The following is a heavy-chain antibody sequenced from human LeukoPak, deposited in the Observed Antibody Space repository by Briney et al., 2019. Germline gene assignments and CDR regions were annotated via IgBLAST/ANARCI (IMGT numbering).Heavy chain of an antibody. CDR2: IYHSGST. Sequence: PSETLSLTCTVSGYSISSGYYWGWIRQPPGKGLEWIGSIYHSGSTYYNTSLKSRVTISVDTSKNQFSLKLSSVTAADTAVYYCARDLGGGTYNWFDPWGQGTLVTVSS. CDR1: GYSISSGYY. V-gene: IGHV4-38-2*02. D-gene: IGHD3-16*01. J-gene: IGHJ5*02. CDR3: ARDLGGGTYNWFDP.